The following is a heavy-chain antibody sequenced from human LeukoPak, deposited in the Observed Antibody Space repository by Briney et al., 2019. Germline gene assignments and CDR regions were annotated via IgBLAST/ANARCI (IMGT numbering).Heavy chain of an antibody. V-gene: IGHV4-59*01. J-gene: IGHJ6*03. CDR3: ARAPAGPPYYYMDV. CDR2: IYYSGST. Sequence: SETLSLTCTVSGGSISSYYWSWIRQPPGKGLEGIGYIYYSGSTNYNPSLKSRVTISVDTSKNQFSLKLSSVTAADTAVYYCARAPAGPPYYYMDVWGRGTTVAVSS. CDR1: GGSISSYY.